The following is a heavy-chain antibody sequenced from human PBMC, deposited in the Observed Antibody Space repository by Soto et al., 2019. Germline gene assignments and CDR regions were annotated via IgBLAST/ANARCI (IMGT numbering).Heavy chain of an antibody. CDR2: IKSKVDSGTT. CDR1: GFTFSNAW. J-gene: IGHJ4*02. Sequence: GGSLRLSCAASGFTFSNAWMSWVRQAPGKGLEWVGRIKSKVDSGTTDYAAPVKGRFSISRDDSRNTLYLQMNSLKIEGTAVYYCTTDDPINRNWGQGTLVTVSS. V-gene: IGHV3-15*01. CDR3: TTDDPINRN.